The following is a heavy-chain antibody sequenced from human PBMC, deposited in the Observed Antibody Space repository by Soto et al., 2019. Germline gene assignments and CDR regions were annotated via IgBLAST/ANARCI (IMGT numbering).Heavy chain of an antibody. Sequence: SETLSLTCAVDGGSFSGYYWSWIRQPPGKGLEWIGEINHSGSTNYNPSLKSRVTISVDTSKNQFSLKLSSVTAADTAVYYCASACRRGYCSVSKLPDLKKGIAVAGTHFDSWGQGTLVTVSS. CDR1: GGSFSGYY. CDR3: ASACRRGYCSVSKLPDLKKGIAVAGTHFDS. CDR2: INHSGST. J-gene: IGHJ4*02. V-gene: IGHV4-34*01. D-gene: IGHD6-19*01.